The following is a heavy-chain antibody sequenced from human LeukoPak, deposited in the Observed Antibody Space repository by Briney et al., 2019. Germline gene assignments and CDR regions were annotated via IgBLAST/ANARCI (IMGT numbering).Heavy chain of an antibody. CDR1: GFTFSSYG. J-gene: IGHJ3*02. CDR3: AKDKNDAFDI. V-gene: IGHV3-30*18. Sequence: GGSLRLSCAASGFTFSSYGMHWVRQAPGKGLEWVAVMSYDGSNKYYADSVKGRFTISRDNSKNTLYLQMNSLRAEDTAVYYCAKDKNDAFDIWGQGTMVTVSS. CDR2: MSYDGSNK.